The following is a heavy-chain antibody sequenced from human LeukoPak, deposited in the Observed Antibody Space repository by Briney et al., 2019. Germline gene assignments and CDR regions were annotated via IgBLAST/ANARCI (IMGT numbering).Heavy chain of an antibody. CDR2: ISSSGSTI. D-gene: IGHD5-24*01. V-gene: IGHV3-48*03. J-gene: IGHJ4*02. CDR1: GFTFSTYE. CDR3: ASIGSSVEMATTGRDYYFDY. Sequence: GGSLRLSCAASGFTFSTYEMNWVRQAPGKGLEWVSYISSSGSTIYYADSVRGRFTISRDNAKNSLYLQMNSLRAEDTAVYYCASIGSSVEMATTGRDYYFDYWGQGTLVTVSS.